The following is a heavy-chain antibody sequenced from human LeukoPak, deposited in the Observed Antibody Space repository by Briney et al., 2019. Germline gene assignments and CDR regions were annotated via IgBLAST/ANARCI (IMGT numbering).Heavy chain of an antibody. CDR1: GGSISSSSYY. CDR3: AKESSSWYYAPYYFDY. J-gene: IGHJ4*02. CDR2: IYYSGST. V-gene: IGHV4-39*07. Sequence: SETLSLTCTVSGGSISSSSYYWGWIRQPPGKGLEWIGSIYYSGSTYYNPSLKSRVTISVDTSKNQFSLKLSSVTAADTAVHYCAKESSSWYYAPYYFDYWGQGTLVTVSS. D-gene: IGHD6-13*01.